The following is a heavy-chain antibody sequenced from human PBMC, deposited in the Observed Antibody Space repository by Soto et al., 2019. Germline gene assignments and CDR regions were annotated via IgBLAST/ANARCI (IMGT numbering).Heavy chain of an antibody. J-gene: IGHJ4*02. D-gene: IGHD6-19*01. CDR3: ATTSYGAAVAGHFDY. CDR2: IIPIFGTA. CDR1: GGTFSSYA. Sequence: GASVKVSCKASGGTFSSYAISWVRQAPGQGLEWMGGIIPIFGTANYAQKFQGRVTITADESTSTAYMELSSLRSEDTAVYYCATTSYGAAVAGHFDYWGQGTLVTVS. V-gene: IGHV1-69*13.